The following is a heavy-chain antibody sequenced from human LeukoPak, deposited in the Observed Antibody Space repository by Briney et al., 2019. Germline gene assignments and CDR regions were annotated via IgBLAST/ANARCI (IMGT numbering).Heavy chain of an antibody. J-gene: IGHJ5*02. V-gene: IGHV4-34*01. CDR1: GGSFSGYY. CDR3: ARAVLLWFGEPPGWFDP. Sequence: PSETLSLTCAVYGGSFSGYYWSWIRQPPGKGLEWIGEINHSGSTNYNPSLKSRVTISVDTSKNQFSLKLSSVTAADTAVYYCARAVLLWFGEPPGWFDPWGQGTLVTVSS. CDR2: INHSGST. D-gene: IGHD3-10*01.